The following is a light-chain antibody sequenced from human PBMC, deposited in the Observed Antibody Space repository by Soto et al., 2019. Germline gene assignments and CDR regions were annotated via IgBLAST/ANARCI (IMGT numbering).Light chain of an antibody. CDR1: SSDVGSYSL. J-gene: IGLJ2*01. CDR2: EGS. V-gene: IGLV2-23*03. Sequence: QSALTQPASVSGSPGQSITISCTGPSSDVGSYSLVSWYQQHPGKAPKLMIYEGSKRPSGVSNRFSGSKSGNTASLTISGLQAEDEADYYCCSYAGSSTFVFGGGTKLTVL. CDR3: CSYAGSSTFV.